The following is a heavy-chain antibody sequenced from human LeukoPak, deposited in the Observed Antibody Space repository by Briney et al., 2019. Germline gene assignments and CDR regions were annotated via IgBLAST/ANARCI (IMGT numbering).Heavy chain of an antibody. CDR3: ARGPRYCSSTSCYRWFDY. CDR1: GGSIRSSYYY. CDR2: INHSGST. V-gene: IGHV4-39*07. D-gene: IGHD2-2*02. J-gene: IGHJ4*02. Sequence: SETLSLTCTVSGGSIRSSYYYWGWIRQPPGKGLEWIGEINHSGSTNYNPSLKSRVTISVDTSKNQFSLKLSSVTAADTAVYYCARGPRYCSSTSCYRWFDYWGQGTLVTVSS.